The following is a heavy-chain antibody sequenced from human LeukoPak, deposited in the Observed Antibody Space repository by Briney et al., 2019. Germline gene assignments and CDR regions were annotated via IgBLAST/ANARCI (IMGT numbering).Heavy chain of an antibody. CDR2: ISPTSSNI. J-gene: IGHJ6*03. D-gene: IGHD3-22*01. Sequence: GGSLRLSCAASGFTFRDYSMNWVRQAPGKGPECVSYISPTSSNIFYVDSVKGRFTISRDNAKNSLYLQMNSLRAEDTAVYYCAREGYDSSGSWGYYYYYYMDVWGKGTTVTVSS. V-gene: IGHV3-48*04. CDR1: GFTFRDYS. CDR3: AREGYDSSGSWGYYYYYYMDV.